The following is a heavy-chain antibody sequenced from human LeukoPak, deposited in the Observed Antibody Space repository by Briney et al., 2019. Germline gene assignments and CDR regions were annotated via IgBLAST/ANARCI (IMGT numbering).Heavy chain of an antibody. J-gene: IGHJ1*01. Sequence: GGSLRLSCAASGFTFSSYGMHWVRQAPGKGLEWVSGINWNGASTGYADSVKGRFTISRDNAKNSLYLQVKSLRAEDTALYYCAREMTYFYDSSVGGPFQYWGQGTQVIVSS. D-gene: IGHD3-22*01. V-gene: IGHV3-20*04. CDR1: GFTFSSYG. CDR3: AREMTYFYDSSVGGPFQY. CDR2: INWNGAST.